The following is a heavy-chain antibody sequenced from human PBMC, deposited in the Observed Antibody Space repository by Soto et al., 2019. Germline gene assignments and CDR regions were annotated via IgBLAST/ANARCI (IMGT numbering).Heavy chain of an antibody. D-gene: IGHD3-10*01. CDR1: GGSFSGYY. CDR3: ARGGYYYGSGSYYNPYYYYGMDV. CDR2: INHSGST. Sequence: SETLSLTCAVYGGSFSGYYWSWIRQPPGKGLEWIGEINHSGSTNYNPSLKSRVTISVDTSKNQFSLKLSSVTAADTAVYYCARGGYYYGSGSYYNPYYYYGMDVWGQGTTVTVSS. V-gene: IGHV4-34*01. J-gene: IGHJ6*02.